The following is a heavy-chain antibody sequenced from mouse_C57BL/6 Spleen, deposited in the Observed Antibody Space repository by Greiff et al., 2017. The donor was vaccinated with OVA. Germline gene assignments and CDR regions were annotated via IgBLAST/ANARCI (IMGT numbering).Heavy chain of an antibody. V-gene: IGHV1-82*01. Sequence: VQLQQSGAELMKPGASVKISCKASGYAFSSSWMNWVKQRPGKGLEWIGRIYPGDGDTNYNGKFKGKATLTADKSSSTAYLQLGSLTSEDSAVYFYARQITTHAMDYWGQGTSVTVSS. J-gene: IGHJ4*01. CDR2: IYPGDGDT. D-gene: IGHD1-1*01. CDR1: GYAFSSSW. CDR3: ARQITTHAMDY.